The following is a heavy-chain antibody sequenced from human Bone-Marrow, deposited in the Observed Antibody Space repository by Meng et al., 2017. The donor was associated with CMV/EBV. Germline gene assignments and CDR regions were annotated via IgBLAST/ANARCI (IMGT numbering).Heavy chain of an antibody. V-gene: IGHV1-69*05. CDR1: GGTFSSYA. CDR2: IIPIFGTA. Sequence: SVKVSCKASGGTFSSYAISWVRQAPGQGLEWMGGIIPIFGTANYAQKFQGRVTITTDESTSTAYMELSSLRSEDTAVYYCARVSGLTNLFDYWGQGTLVTVSS. D-gene: IGHD3-3*01. CDR3: ARVSGLTNLFDY. J-gene: IGHJ4*02.